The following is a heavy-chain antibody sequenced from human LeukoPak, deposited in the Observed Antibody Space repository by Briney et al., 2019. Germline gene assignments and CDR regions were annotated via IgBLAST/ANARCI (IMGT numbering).Heavy chain of an antibody. Sequence: SETLSLTCPVSGGSITSSSSYWGWIRQPPGKGLEWIGTIYYSGTTYYNPSLKSRDTISIDAAKNQFSLMLTSVTAADTAVYYCARLVPPGGGDCTGSNCHTVYYFDYWGQGTLVTVSS. CDR1: GGSITSSSSY. D-gene: IGHD2-15*01. CDR3: ARLVPPGGGDCTGSNCHTVYYFDY. V-gene: IGHV4-39*01. J-gene: IGHJ4*02. CDR2: IYYSGTT.